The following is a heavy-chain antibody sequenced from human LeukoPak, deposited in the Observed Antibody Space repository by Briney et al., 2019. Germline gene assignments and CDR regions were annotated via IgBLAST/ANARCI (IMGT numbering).Heavy chain of an antibody. J-gene: IGHJ3*02. D-gene: IGHD2-2*01. CDR2: ISYDGTYT. Sequence: GGPLRLSCAASGFTFSTNAMHWVRQAPGKGLEWVAVISYDGTYTYYADSVKGRFTISRDNSKNTLHLQMNSLRGEDTAVYYCARPIVVLPSESHAFDIWGQGTMVTVSS. CDR1: GFTFSTNA. CDR3: ARPIVVLPSESHAFDI. V-gene: IGHV3-30*04.